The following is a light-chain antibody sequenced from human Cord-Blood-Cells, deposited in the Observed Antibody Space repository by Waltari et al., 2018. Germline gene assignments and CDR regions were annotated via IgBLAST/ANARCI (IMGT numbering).Light chain of an antibody. CDR3: SSYTSSSAWV. CDR1: SSDVGGYNY. J-gene: IGLJ3*02. V-gene: IGLV2-14*03. CDR2: DDS. Sequence: QSALTQPASVSGSPGQPITIPCTGTSSDVGGYNYVSWYQQHPGKAPKLLSYDDSNPPAGISNLVCVSKSGNAASLTICGLQAEDEADDYRSSYTSSSAWVFGGGTKLHVL.